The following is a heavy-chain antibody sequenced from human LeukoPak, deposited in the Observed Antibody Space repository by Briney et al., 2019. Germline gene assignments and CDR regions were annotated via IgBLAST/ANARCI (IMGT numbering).Heavy chain of an antibody. Sequence: GGSLRLSCAASGFTFSSYSMNWVRQAPGKGLEWVSYISSSSSYIYYADSVKGRFTISRDNAKNSLYLQMNSLRAEDTAVYYCARGASHYMDVWGKGTTVTVSS. J-gene: IGHJ6*03. CDR1: GFTFSSYS. D-gene: IGHD3-16*01. V-gene: IGHV3-21*05. CDR3: ARGASHYMDV. CDR2: ISSSSSYI.